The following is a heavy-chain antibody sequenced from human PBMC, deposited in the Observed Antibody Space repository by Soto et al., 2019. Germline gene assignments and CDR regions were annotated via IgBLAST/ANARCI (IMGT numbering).Heavy chain of an antibody. CDR1: GFTFSSYA. D-gene: IGHD2-15*01. CDR3: APLPYCSGGSCQSSYYYYYGMDV. J-gene: IGHJ6*02. Sequence: QVQLVESGGGVVQPGRSLRLSCAASGFTFSSYAMHWVRQAPGKGLEWVAVISYDGSNKYYADSVKGRFTISRDNSKNTLYLQMNSLRAEDTAVYYCAPLPYCSGGSCQSSYYYYYGMDVWGQGTTVTVSS. CDR2: ISYDGSNK. V-gene: IGHV3-30-3*01.